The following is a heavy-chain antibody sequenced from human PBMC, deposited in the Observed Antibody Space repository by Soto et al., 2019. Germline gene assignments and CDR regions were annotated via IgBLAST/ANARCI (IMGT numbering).Heavy chain of an antibody. D-gene: IGHD3-22*01. V-gene: IGHV4-31*03. CDR2: MHYSGST. Sequence: SETLSLTCTVSGGSISSGAYYWSWIRQHPGKGLEWVGYMHYSGSTYYNPSLKSRVTISVDTSKNQFSLKLNSVTAADTAVYYCARDPHYYDSSGRPSYYFDYWGQGTLVTVSS. CDR3: ARDPHYYDSSGRPSYYFDY. CDR1: GGSISSGAYY. J-gene: IGHJ4*02.